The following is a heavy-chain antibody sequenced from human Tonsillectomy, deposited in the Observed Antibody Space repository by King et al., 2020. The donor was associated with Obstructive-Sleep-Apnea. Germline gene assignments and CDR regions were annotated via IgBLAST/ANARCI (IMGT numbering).Heavy chain of an antibody. CDR2: ISGSGGST. CDR3: AKDSGWDNDSSG. D-gene: IGHD3-22*01. J-gene: IGHJ4*02. CDR1: GFTFSSYA. Sequence: VQLVESGGGLVQPGGSLRLSCAASGFTFSSYAMSWVRQAPGKGLEWVSSISGSGGSTYYAGSVKGRFTISRDNSKNTLYLQMNSLRAEDTAVYYCAKDSGWDNDSSGWGQGTLVTVSS. V-gene: IGHV3-23*04.